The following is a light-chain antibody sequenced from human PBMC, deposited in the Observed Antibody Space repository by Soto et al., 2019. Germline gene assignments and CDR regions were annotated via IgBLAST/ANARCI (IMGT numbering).Light chain of an antibody. CDR1: QSVRSW. Sequence: DIQMTQSPSTLPASVGDRVTITCRASQSVRSWLAWYQQKPGKAPSLLIYDGSSLQSGVPSRFSGSGSGTGFTLTISSLQPDGFASYYCQQYDTYPYTFGQGTKVEIK. CDR3: QQYDTYPYT. J-gene: IGKJ2*01. V-gene: IGKV1-5*01. CDR2: DGS.